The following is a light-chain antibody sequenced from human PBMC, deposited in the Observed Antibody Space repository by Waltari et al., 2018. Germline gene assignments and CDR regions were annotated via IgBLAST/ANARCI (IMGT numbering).Light chain of an antibody. V-gene: IGLV1-40*01. J-gene: IGLJ2*01. Sequence: QSALTQPPSVSGAPGQRVTISCTGSGSTIGAGSDVHWYQQFPGTAPKLLLYGNNNRPSGVPDRFSASKTGTSASLAITGLQAEDEADYYCQSYDRSLSVVFGGGTKLTVL. CDR2: GNN. CDR1: GSTIGAGSD. CDR3: QSYDRSLSVV.